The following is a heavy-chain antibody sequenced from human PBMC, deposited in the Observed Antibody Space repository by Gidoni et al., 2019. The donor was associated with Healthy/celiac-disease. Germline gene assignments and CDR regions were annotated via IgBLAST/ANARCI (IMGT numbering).Heavy chain of an antibody. Sequence: EVQLVESGGGLVEPGGSLRLSRAASGFTVRSNYMSWVRQAPGKGLEWVSVIYSGGSTYYADSVKGRFTISRHNSKNTLYLQMNSLRAEDTAVYYCARGLTPSAPKLRPGAFDIWGQGTMVTVSS. CDR2: IYSGGST. J-gene: IGHJ3*02. CDR1: GFTVRSNY. V-gene: IGHV3-53*04. CDR3: ARGLTPSAPKLRPGAFDI. D-gene: IGHD1-7*01.